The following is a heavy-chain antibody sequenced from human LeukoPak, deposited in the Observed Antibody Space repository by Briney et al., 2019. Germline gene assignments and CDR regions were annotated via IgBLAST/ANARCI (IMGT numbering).Heavy chain of an antibody. CDR2: IYYSGST. Sequence: SETLSLTCTVSGDSISSSSYYWGWIRQPPGKGLEWIGTIYYSGSTYYNASLKSRVTMSVDTSKNQFSLKLSSVTAADTAVYYCARHSNGGCSSPRCHIDYWGQRTLVTVSS. D-gene: IGHD2-2*01. CDR3: ARHSNGGCSSPRCHIDY. V-gene: IGHV4-39*01. CDR1: GDSISSSSYY. J-gene: IGHJ4*02.